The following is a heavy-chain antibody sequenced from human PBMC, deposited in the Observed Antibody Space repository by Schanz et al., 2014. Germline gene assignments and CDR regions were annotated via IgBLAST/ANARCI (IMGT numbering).Heavy chain of an antibody. J-gene: IGHJ3*02. Sequence: QVQLVESGGGLVKPGGSLRLSCAASGFIFNDYYMNWIRQAPGKGLEWLSSLSRAVPTSYYADSVKGRFTISRDNAKNSLYLEMTSLRGEDTAVYYCARENLNWEAFDIWGQGTVVTVSS. CDR1: GFIFNDYY. V-gene: IGHV3-11*01. CDR3: ARENLNWEAFDI. D-gene: IGHD7-27*01. CDR2: LSRAVPTS.